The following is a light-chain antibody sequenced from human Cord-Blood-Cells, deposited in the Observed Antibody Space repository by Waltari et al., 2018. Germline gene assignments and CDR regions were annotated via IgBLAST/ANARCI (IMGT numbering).Light chain of an antibody. CDR1: SSDVGSYNL. V-gene: IGLV2-23*01. Sequence: QSALTQPASVSGSPGQSITISCTGTSSDVGSYNLVSWYQQHPGKAPKLMIYEGSKRPSGVSNRFSGSKSGNTASLTISVLQAEDEADYYCCSYAGSSTSFGGGTKLTVL. CDR3: CSYAGSSTS. J-gene: IGLJ3*02. CDR2: EGS.